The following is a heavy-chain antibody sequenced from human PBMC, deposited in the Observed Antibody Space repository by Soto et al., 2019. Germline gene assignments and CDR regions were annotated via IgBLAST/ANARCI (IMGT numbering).Heavy chain of an antibody. CDR3: ARDTGDYGDPMAVFDY. V-gene: IGHV3-33*01. CDR1: GFTFSSYG. D-gene: IGHD4-17*01. Sequence: GESLKISCAASGFTFSSYGMHWVRQAPGKGLEWVAVIWYDGSNKYYADSVKGRFTISRDNSKNTLYLQMNSLRAEDTAVYYCARDTGDYGDPMAVFDYWGQGTLVTVSS. J-gene: IGHJ4*02. CDR2: IWYDGSNK.